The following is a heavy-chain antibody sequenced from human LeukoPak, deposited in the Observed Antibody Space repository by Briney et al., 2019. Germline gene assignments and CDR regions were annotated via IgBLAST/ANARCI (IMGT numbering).Heavy chain of an antibody. CDR1: GDSISSSS. D-gene: IGHD3-3*01. CDR3: ARRFYDPWSGNQNFDL. CDR2: ISTSGSN. J-gene: IGHJ2*01. V-gene: IGHV4-4*09. Sequence: SETLSLTCTVSGDSISSSSWSWIRQPPGKGLEWIGFISTSGSNNYNPSLKSRVTISLDTSKNQFSLNVRSVTAADTAVYYCARRFYDPWSGNQNFDLWGRGTLVTLSS.